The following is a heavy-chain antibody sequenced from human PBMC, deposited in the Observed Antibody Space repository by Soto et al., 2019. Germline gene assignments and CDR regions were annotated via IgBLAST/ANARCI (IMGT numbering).Heavy chain of an antibody. Sequence: SETLSLTCTVSGGSITSGGYFWSWIRQHPGKGLEWIGYIYYSGSTYYEPSLKSRVTISIDTSNNQLSLTLTSVTAADTAIYYCARGEWYSFESWGHGTLVTFSS. J-gene: IGHJ4*01. CDR1: GGSITSGGYF. CDR3: ARGEWYSFES. CDR2: IYYSGST. V-gene: IGHV4-31*03. D-gene: IGHD3-3*01.